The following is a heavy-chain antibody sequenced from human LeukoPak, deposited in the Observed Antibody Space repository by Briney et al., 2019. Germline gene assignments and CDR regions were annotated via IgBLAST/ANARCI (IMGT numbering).Heavy chain of an antibody. CDR1: GGTFSSYA. V-gene: IGHV1-69*13. CDR2: IIPIFGTA. J-gene: IGHJ4*02. D-gene: IGHD6-19*01. Sequence: ASVKVSCKASGGTFSSYAISWVRQAPGQGLEWMGGIIPIFGTANYAQKFQGRVTITADESTSTAYMELSSLRSEDTAVYYCARDREQWLGPYYFDYWGQGTLVTVSS. CDR3: ARDREQWLGPYYFDY.